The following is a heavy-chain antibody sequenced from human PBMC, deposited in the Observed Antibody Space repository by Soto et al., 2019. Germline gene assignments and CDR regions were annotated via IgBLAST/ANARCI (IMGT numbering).Heavy chain of an antibody. CDR1: GYTFTGFY. D-gene: IGHD6-19*01. CDR2: VNPNSGGT. J-gene: IGHJ4*02. V-gene: IGHV1-2*04. Sequence: ASVKVSCKASGYTFTGFYIHWVRQAPGQGLEWMGWVNPNSGGTNYAQKFQGWVTMTRDTSISTAYMELSRLTSDDTAVYYCVTSRVSIAVAGETEYYFDYWGQGTLVTSPQ. CDR3: VTSRVSIAVAGETEYYFDY.